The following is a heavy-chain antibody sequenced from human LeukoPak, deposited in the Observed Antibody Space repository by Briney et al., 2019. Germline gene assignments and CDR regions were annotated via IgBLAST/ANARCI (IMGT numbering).Heavy chain of an antibody. CDR1: GFTFSSYA. D-gene: IGHD6-13*01. V-gene: IGHV3-23*01. CDR2: ISGSGGST. CDR3: AKVEGWQYSSSWYDWFDP. J-gene: IGHJ5*02. Sequence: GGSLRLSCAASGFTFSSYAMSWVRRAPGKGLEWVSAISGSGGSTYYADSVKGRFTISRDNSKNTLYLQMNSLRAEDTAVYYCAKVEGWQYSSSWYDWFDPWGQGTLVTVSS.